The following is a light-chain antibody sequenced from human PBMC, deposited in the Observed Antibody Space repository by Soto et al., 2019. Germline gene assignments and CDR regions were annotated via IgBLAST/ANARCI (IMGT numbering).Light chain of an antibody. CDR3: QNYDGAPLT. J-gene: IGKJ4*01. CDR2: AAF. Sequence: DIQMTQSPSSLSASVGDRVTITCRATRDISNYLAWYQQKPGKVPVLLICAAFTLQSGVPSRFSGSGSGTDFTLTISSLEPEDAATYYCQNYDGAPLTFGGGTKVEIK. CDR1: RDISNY. V-gene: IGKV1-27*01.